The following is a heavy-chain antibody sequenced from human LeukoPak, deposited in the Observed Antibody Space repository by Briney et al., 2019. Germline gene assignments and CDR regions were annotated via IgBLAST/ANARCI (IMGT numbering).Heavy chain of an antibody. D-gene: IGHD3-22*01. J-gene: IGHJ3*02. CDR1: GFTFSSYG. Sequence: GGSLRLSCAASGFTFSSYGMHWVRQAPGKELEWVAFIRYDGSNKYYADSVKGRFTISRGNSKNTLYLQMNSLRAEDTAVYYCPNPPPTYYYDSSGAEAFDIWGQGTMVTVSS. CDR3: PNPPPTYYYDSSGAEAFDI. V-gene: IGHV3-30*02. CDR2: IRYDGSNK.